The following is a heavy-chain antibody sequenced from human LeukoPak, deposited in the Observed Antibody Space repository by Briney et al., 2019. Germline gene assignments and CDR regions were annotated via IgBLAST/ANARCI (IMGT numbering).Heavy chain of an antibody. D-gene: IGHD3-10*01. CDR1: GFTFSDYY. Sequence: PGGSLRLSCAASGFTFSDYYMDWVRQAPGKGLEWVSYIRIVDNTKYYADSVRGRFTISRDNAKNSLYLQMNSLTAEDTAVYYCARDPAITMVRGVATYYMDVWGKGTTDPVSS. CDR2: IRIVDNTK. CDR3: ARDPAITMVRGVATYYMDV. J-gene: IGHJ6*03. V-gene: IGHV3-11*01.